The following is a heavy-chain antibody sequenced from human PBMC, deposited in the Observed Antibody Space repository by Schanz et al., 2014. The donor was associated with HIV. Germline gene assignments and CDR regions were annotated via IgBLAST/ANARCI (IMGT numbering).Heavy chain of an antibody. CDR2: ISYDGSNK. D-gene: IGHD1-26*01. V-gene: IGHV3-30*18. CDR1: GFTFSTYG. Sequence: QVYLVESGGGLVQPGGSLRLSCAASGFTFSTYGMHWVRQAPGKGLEWVAVISYDGSNKYYTDSVKGRFTISRDISKNTLYLQMYSLRAEDTAVYYCAKDGSWEAFDAFDIWGQGTMVTVSS. CDR3: AKDGSWEAFDAFDI. J-gene: IGHJ3*02.